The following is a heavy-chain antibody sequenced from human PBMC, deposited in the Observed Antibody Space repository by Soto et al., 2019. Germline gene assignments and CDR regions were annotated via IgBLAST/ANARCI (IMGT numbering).Heavy chain of an antibody. J-gene: IGHJ6*02. V-gene: IGHV1-69*12. CDR3: ARHPVSGSYAYYYGMDV. D-gene: IGHD1-26*01. CDR2: IIPIFGTA. CDR1: GGTFSSYA. Sequence: QVQLVQSGAEVKKPGSSVKVSCKASGGTFSSYAISWVRQAPGQGLEWMGGIIPIFGTADYAQKFQGRVTINADESTSTAYMELSSLRSEDTAVYYCARHPVSGSYAYYYGMDVWGQGTTVTVSS.